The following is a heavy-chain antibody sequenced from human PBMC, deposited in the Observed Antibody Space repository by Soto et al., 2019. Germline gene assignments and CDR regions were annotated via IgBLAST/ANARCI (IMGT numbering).Heavy chain of an antibody. CDR2: ISSSSSYT. Sequence: GGSLRLSCAASGFTFSDYYMSWIRQAPGKGLEWVSYISSSSSYTNYADSVKGRFTISGDNTKNSLYPQMNSLRAEDTAVYYCARDAQNAGSFQHWGQGTLVTVSS. CDR3: ARDAQNAGSFQH. V-gene: IGHV3-11*05. CDR1: GFTFSDYY. J-gene: IGHJ1*01. D-gene: IGHD2-15*01.